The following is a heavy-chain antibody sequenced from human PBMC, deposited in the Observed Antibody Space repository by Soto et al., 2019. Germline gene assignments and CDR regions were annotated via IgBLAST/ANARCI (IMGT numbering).Heavy chain of an antibody. CDR3: ARDSYDFWSGYLNWFDP. CDR2: ISYDGSNK. Sequence: QVQLVESGGGVVQPGRSLRLSCAASGFTFSSYGMHWVRQAPGKGLEWVAVISYDGSNKYYADSVKGRFTISRDNSKNTLYLQMNSLRAEDTAVYYCARDSYDFWSGYLNWFDPWGQGTLVTVSS. J-gene: IGHJ5*02. CDR1: GFTFSSYG. V-gene: IGHV3-30*03. D-gene: IGHD3-3*01.